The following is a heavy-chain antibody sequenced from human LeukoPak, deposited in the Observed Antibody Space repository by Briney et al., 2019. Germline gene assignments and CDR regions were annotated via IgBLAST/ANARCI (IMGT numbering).Heavy chain of an antibody. CDR1: GFTFSNYA. Sequence: HPGGSLRLSCAASGFTFSNYAMSWVRQAPGKGLEWVSAISGSGGSTHYADSVKGRFTISRGNSKNTLYLQMNSLRAEDTAVYYCAKDFRYSYGTFDYWGQGTLVTVS. V-gene: IGHV3-23*01. D-gene: IGHD5-18*01. CDR3: AKDFRYSYGTFDY. CDR2: ISGSGGST. J-gene: IGHJ4*02.